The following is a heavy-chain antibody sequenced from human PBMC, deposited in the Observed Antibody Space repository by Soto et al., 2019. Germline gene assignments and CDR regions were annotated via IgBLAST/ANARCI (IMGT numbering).Heavy chain of an antibody. V-gene: IGHV3-33*01. Sequence: GGSLRVSCAASGFTFSSYGMHWVGQSPGKGLEWVAVIWYDGSNKYYADSVKGRFTISRDNSKNTLYLQMNSLRAEDTAVYYCARDKAARIDYWGQGTLVTVSS. CDR2: IWYDGSNK. CDR1: GFTFSSYG. D-gene: IGHD6-6*01. CDR3: ARDKAARIDY. J-gene: IGHJ4*02.